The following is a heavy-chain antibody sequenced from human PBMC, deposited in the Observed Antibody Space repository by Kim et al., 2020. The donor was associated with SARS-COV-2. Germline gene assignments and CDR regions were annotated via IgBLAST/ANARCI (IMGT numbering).Heavy chain of an antibody. CDR3: ARDLISGWYYFDY. V-gene: IGHV6-1*01. D-gene: IGHD6-19*01. J-gene: IGHJ4*02. Sequence: YALSVKSRITIIPDTAKNQDSLQLNSVTPEDTAVYYCARDLISGWYYFDYWGQGTLVTVSS.